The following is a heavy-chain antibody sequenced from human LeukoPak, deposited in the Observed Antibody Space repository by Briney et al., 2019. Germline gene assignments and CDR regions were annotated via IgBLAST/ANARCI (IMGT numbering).Heavy chain of an antibody. Sequence: GGSLRLSCAASGFTFSSYEMNWVRQAPGKGLEWVSYISSSGSTIYYADSVKGRFTISRDNAKNSLYLQMNSLRAEDTAVYYCARGGLYYYDSSGYYREASDDYWGQGTLVTVSS. CDR1: GFTFSSYE. CDR2: ISSSGSTI. CDR3: ARGGLYYYDSSGYYREASDDY. J-gene: IGHJ4*02. V-gene: IGHV3-48*03. D-gene: IGHD3-22*01.